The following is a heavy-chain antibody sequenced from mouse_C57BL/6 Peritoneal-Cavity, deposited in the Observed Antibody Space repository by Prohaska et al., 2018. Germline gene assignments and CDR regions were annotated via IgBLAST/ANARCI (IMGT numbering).Heavy chain of an antibody. J-gene: IGHJ4*01. V-gene: IGHV3-6*01. CDR3: AKEGLPDAMDY. CDR1: GYSITSGYY. D-gene: IGHD2-2*01. Sequence: DVQLQESGPGLVKPFQSLSLTCSVTGYSITSGYYWNWIRQFPGNNLEWMGYISYDGRNNYNPSLKNRISITRYTSKNQFFLKLNSVTNEDTATYYCAKEGLPDAMDYWGQGTSVTVSS. CDR2: ISYDGRN.